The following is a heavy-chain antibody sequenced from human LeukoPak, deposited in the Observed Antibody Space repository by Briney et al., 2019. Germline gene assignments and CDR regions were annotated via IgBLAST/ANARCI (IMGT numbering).Heavy chain of an antibody. V-gene: IGHV3-30*18. CDR3: AKDRGYSYGYFDY. D-gene: IGHD5-18*01. Sequence: PGGSLRCSCAAHRFTFISYGMHWVRQAPVTGLQWVALISYDGSNKYYTDSVKGRFTISRDNSKNTLYLQMDSLRAEDTAVYYCAKDRGYSYGYFDYWGQGTLVTVSS. J-gene: IGHJ4*02. CDR1: RFTFISYG. CDR2: ISYDGSNK.